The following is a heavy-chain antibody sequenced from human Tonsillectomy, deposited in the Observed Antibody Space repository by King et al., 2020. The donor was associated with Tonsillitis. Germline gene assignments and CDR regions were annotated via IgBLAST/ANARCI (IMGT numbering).Heavy chain of an antibody. Sequence: VQLVESGGGLVKPGGSLRLSCAASGFTFSSYSMNWVRQAPGKGLEWVSSISSGSSYIYYADSVKGRFTISRDNAKNSLYLQMNSLRAEDTAVYYCASKELEDAFDIWGQGTMVTVSS. CDR1: GFTFSSYS. V-gene: IGHV3-21*01. D-gene: IGHD1-26*01. J-gene: IGHJ3*02. CDR2: ISSGSSYI. CDR3: ASKELEDAFDI.